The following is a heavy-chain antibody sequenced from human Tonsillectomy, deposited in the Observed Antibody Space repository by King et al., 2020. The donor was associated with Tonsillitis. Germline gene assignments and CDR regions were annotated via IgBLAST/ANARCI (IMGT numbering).Heavy chain of an antibody. CDR3: ASGIAAAGTDD. J-gene: IGHJ3*01. V-gene: IGHV4-59*01. Sequence: QLQESGPGLVKPSETLSLTCTVSGGSISRYYWSWIRQPPGKGLEWIGYIFYSGSTNYNPSLKSRVTISVDTSKNQFSLKLSSVTAADTAVYYCASGIAAAGTDDWGQGKMVTVSS. CDR1: GGSISRYY. D-gene: IGHD6-13*01. CDR2: IFYSGST.